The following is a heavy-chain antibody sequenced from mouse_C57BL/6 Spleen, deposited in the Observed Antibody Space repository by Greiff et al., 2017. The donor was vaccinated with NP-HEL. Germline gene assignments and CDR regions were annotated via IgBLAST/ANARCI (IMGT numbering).Heavy chain of an antibody. CDR1: GYTFTSYW. CDR2: IHPNSGST. Sequence: QVQLQQPGAELVKPGASVKLSCKASGYTFTSYWMHWVKQRPGHGLEWIGMIHPNSGSTTYNEKFKSKATLTVDKPSSSDYRQLSSLTSEDSAVYYCARTRYEYDGAWFAYWGQGTLVTVSA. CDR3: ARTRYEYDGAWFAY. D-gene: IGHD2-4*01. J-gene: IGHJ3*01. V-gene: IGHV1-64*01.